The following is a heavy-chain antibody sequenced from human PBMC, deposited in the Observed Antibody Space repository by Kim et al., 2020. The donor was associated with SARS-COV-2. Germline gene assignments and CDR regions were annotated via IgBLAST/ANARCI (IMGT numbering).Heavy chain of an antibody. CDR1: GLVFSTFA. D-gene: IGHD5-12*01. CDR2: ISGSGDTT. CDR3: AKDRNIVPTTFDS. Sequence: GGSLRLSCAASGLVFSTFAMNWVRQAPGKGLAWVSSISGSGDTTHYADSVRGRFTISRDNSKKILYLQMNSLRADDTAVYYCAKDRNIVPTTFDSCGQGT. J-gene: IGHJ4*02. V-gene: IGHV3-23*01.